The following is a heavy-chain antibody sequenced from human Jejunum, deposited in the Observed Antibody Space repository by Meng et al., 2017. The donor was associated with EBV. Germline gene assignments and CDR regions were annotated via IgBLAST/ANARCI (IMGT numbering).Heavy chain of an antibody. CDR2: IYYGGSA. V-gene: IGHV4-30-2*01. CDR1: GRSISSGGYS. CDR3: ARGAYFDY. Sequence: QLHEAGSGLVKPLETLSLTCAVSGRSISSGGYSWHWIRQPPGKGLQWIGYIYYGGSAFYNPSLKSRVTLSVDRSKNQFSLNLSSVTAADTAVYYCARGAYFDYWGQGTLVTVSS. J-gene: IGHJ4*02.